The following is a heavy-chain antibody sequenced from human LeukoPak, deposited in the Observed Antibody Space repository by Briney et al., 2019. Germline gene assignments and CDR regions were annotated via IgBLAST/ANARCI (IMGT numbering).Heavy chain of an antibody. Sequence: SETLSLTCTVSGGSISSYYWSWIRQPPGKGLEWIGYIYYSGSTNYNPSLKSRVTISVDTSKNQFSLKLSSVTAADTAVYYCASRSGIAAAGTGGGGYYYYMDVWGKGTTVTVSS. V-gene: IGHV4-59*12. J-gene: IGHJ6*03. D-gene: IGHD6-13*01. CDR3: ASRSGIAAAGTGGGGYYYYMDV. CDR2: IYYSGST. CDR1: GGSISSYY.